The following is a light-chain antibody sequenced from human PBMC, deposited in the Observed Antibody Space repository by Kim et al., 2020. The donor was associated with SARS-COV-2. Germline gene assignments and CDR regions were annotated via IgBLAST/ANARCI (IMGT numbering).Light chain of an antibody. V-gene: IGLV10-54*01. CDR2: RNN. J-gene: IGLJ3*02. CDR3: SAWDRSLSAWV. Sequence: QAGLTQPPSVSKGLRQTATLTCTGNSNNVGDEGAAWLQQHQGHPPKLLSYRNNNRPSGISERLSASKSGNTASLTITGLQPEDEADYYCSAWDRSLSAWVFGGGTKLTV. CDR1: SNNVGDEG.